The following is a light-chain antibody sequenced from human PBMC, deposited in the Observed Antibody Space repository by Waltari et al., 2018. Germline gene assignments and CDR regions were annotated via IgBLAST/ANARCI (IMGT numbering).Light chain of an antibody. V-gene: IGKV3-20*01. Sequence: EIVLTQSPGPLSLSHGDRATLPFRASQSVRGSLAWYQQKAGQAPRLLIYGASSRCPGIPDRFSGGGSGTDFSLTISRLEPEDFAVYYCQHYVRLPATFGQGTKVEI. CDR2: GAS. CDR3: QHYVRLPAT. CDR1: QSVRGS. J-gene: IGKJ1*01.